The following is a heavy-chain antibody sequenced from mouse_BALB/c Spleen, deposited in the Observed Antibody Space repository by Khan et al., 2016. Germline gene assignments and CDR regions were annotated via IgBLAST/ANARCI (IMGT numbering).Heavy chain of an antibody. J-gene: IGHJ3*01. V-gene: IGHV3-1*02. CDR3: ARYYYGGAPWFAY. CDR1: GFSITSDYS. D-gene: IGHD1-1*01. Sequence: EVQLQESGPDLVKPSQSLSLTCTVTGFSITSDYSWHWIRQFPGNKLEWMGYIHYSGSTNYNPSLNSRISITRDTSKNQFFLQLNSVTTEDTATFYCARYYYGGAPWFAYWGQGTLVTVSA. CDR2: IHYSGST.